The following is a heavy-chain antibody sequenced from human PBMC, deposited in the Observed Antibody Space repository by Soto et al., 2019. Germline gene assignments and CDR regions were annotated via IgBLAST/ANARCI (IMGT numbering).Heavy chain of an antibody. CDR1: GFTFSIYW. V-gene: IGHV3-74*01. J-gene: IGHJ4*02. Sequence: LRLSCAASGFTFSIYWMHWVLQAPGKGLVWVSRINSDGSSTSYADSVKGRFTISRDNAKNTLYLQMNSLRAEDTAVYYCASIYYDSSGYYYAPPPGYWGQGTLVTVSS. CDR2: INSDGSST. D-gene: IGHD3-22*01. CDR3: ASIYYDSSGYYYAPPPGY.